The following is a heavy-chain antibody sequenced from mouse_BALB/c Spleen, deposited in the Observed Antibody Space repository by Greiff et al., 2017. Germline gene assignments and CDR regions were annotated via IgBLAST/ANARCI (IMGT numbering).Heavy chain of an antibody. J-gene: IGHJ4*01. D-gene: IGHD1-1*02. CDR1: GFTFSDYY. CDR3: ARVIMGSHYAMDY. Sequence: EVKLMESGGGLVKPGGSLKLSCAASGFTFSDYYMYWVRQTPEKRLEWVATISDGGSYTYYPDSVKGRFTISRDNAKNNLYLQMSSLKSEDTAMYYCARVIMGSHYAMDYWGQGTSVTVSS. V-gene: IGHV5-4*02. CDR2: ISDGGSYT.